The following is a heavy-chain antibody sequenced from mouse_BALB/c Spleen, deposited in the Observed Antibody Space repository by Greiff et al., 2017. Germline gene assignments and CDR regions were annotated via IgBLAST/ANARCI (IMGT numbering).Heavy chain of an antibody. J-gene: IGHJ3*01. CDR2: INPSTGYT. CDR1: GYTFTSYW. Sequence: VKLEESGAELAKPGASVKMSCKASGYTFTSYWMHWVKQRPGQGLEWIGYINPSTGYTEYNQKFKDKATLTADKSSSTAYMQLSSLTSEDSAVYYCAREGVYYDSLAYWGQGTLVTVAA. V-gene: IGHV1-7*01. D-gene: IGHD2-4*01. CDR3: AREGVYYDSLAY.